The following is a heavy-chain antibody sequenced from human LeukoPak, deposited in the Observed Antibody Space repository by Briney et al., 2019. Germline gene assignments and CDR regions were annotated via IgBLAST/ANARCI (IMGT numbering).Heavy chain of an antibody. CDR1: GYTFSSYD. CDR2: ISAYNGNT. V-gene: IGHV1-18*01. J-gene: IGHJ5*02. Sequence: ASVKVSCKASGYTFSSYDISWVRQAPGQGLEWMGWISAYNGNTKYAQEFQGRVTMTTDTSTSTAYMELRSLSSDDTAVYHCARDNHRSSWSWFDPWGQGTLVTVSS. CDR3: ARDNHRSSWSWFDP. D-gene: IGHD6-13*01.